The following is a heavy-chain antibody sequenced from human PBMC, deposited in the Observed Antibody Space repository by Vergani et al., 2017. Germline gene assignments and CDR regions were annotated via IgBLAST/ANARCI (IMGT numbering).Heavy chain of an antibody. V-gene: IGHV3-48*01. CDR2: ISGSTTTI. J-gene: IGHJ4*02. Sequence: EVQLVESGGGLVQPGGSLRLSCAASGFTFSSYTMNWVRQAPGKGLEWVSSISGSTTTIYYADSVKGRFIISRDNAKNSLYLQMNSLRAEDTAVYYCARAGPYCSSTSCPSDYWGQGILVTVSS. D-gene: IGHD2-2*01. CDR1: GFTFSSYT. CDR3: ARAGPYCSSTSCPSDY.